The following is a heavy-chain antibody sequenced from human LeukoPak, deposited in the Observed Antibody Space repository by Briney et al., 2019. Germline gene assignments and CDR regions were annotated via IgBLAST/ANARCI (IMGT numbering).Heavy chain of an antibody. CDR1: GGSISSYY. Sequence: QAPETLSLTCTVSGGSISSYYWSWIRQPAGKGLEWIGRIYTSGSTNHNPSLKSRVTMSVDTTKNQFSLKLSSVTAADTAVYYCARDGVFLDYWGQGTLVTVSS. CDR2: IYTSGST. CDR3: ARDGVFLDY. D-gene: IGHD6-13*01. V-gene: IGHV4-4*07. J-gene: IGHJ4*02.